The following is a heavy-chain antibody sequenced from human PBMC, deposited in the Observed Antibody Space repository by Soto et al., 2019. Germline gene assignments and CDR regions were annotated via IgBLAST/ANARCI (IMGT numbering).Heavy chain of an antibody. CDR1: GGSISSYY. Sequence: SETLSLTCTVSGGSISSYYWSWIRQPPGKGLEWIGYIYYSGSTNYNPSLKSRVTISVDTSKNQFSLKLSSVTAADTAVYYCAREAYCSSTSCYHYYYYMDVWGKGTTVTVSS. D-gene: IGHD2-2*01. CDR2: IYYSGST. J-gene: IGHJ6*03. CDR3: AREAYCSSTSCYHYYYYMDV. V-gene: IGHV4-59*12.